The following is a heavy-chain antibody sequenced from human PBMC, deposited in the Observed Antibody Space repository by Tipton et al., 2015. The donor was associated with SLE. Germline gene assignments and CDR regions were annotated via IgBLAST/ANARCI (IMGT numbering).Heavy chain of an antibody. D-gene: IGHD3-10*01. CDR3: ARGSSYYGLGGDY. Sequence: TLSLTCTVSGYSISSGYYWAWIRQPPGGGLEWIGSISHAENTYYNPSLKSRLTISLDTSRNQISLELRSVTAADTAVYYCARGSSYYGLGGDYWGQGTLVTVSS. V-gene: IGHV4-38-2*02. CDR1: GYSISSGYY. J-gene: IGHJ4*02. CDR2: ISHAENT.